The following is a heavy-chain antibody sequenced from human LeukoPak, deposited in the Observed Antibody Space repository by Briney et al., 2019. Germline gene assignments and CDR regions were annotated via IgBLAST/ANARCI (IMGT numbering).Heavy chain of an antibody. CDR1: GGSFSGYY. Sequence: SETLSLTCAVYGGSFSGYYWTWIRQPPGKGLEWIGVINHKGSTNYNPSLMSRVSTSVDTSKNQFSLKLSSVTAADTAVYYCARGPHYYGSGSYEYSYYYYYYGMDVWGNGTTVTVSS. D-gene: IGHD3-10*01. CDR3: ARGPHYYGSGSYEYSYYYYYYGMDV. CDR2: INHKGST. J-gene: IGHJ6*04. V-gene: IGHV4-34*01.